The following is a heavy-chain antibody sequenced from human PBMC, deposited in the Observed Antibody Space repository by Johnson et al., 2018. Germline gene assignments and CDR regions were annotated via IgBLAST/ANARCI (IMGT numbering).Heavy chain of an antibody. Sequence: VQLVESGGGLVQPGGSLRLSCVASGFSFSNYYISWVRRTPGRGLEWVANIKGDGSDKYYVKSVKGRFTISRDTAKNSLYLQMNSLRAEDKAVYYCAREGGGFDIWGQGTLVTVSS. D-gene: IGHD4-23*01. CDR2: IKGDGSDK. CDR1: GFSFSNYY. V-gene: IGHV3-7*01. CDR3: AREGGGFDI. J-gene: IGHJ3*02.